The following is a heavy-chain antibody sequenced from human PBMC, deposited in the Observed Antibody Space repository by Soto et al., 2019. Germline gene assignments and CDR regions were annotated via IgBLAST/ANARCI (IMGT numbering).Heavy chain of an antibody. J-gene: IGHJ5*01. Sequence: SETLSLTCAVSDCFFSGGDDCGWVSQPPGKGLGGIGSTYHSGSTYYNPSLKSRVTISVATSKPQSSLKLSSVTAADTAVYYCARDRYYDSTGYYDSWGHGTLVTLSS. CDR1: DCFFSGGDD. D-gene: IGHD3-22*01. V-gene: IGHV4-38-2*02. CDR2: TYHSGST. CDR3: ARDRYYDSTGYYDS.